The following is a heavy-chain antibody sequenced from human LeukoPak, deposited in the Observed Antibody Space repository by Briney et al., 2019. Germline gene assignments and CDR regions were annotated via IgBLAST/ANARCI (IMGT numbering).Heavy chain of an antibody. CDR3: ARDPSNGYYYDSSGNDY. V-gene: IGHV7-4-1*02. Sequence: ASVKVSCKASGYTFTSYAMNWVRQAPGQGLEWMGLINTNTGNPTYAQGFTGRFVFSLDTSVSTAYLQISSLKAEDTAVYYCARDPSNGYYYDSSGNDYWGQGALVTVSS. CDR2: INTNTGNP. CDR1: GYTFTSYA. D-gene: IGHD3-22*01. J-gene: IGHJ4*02.